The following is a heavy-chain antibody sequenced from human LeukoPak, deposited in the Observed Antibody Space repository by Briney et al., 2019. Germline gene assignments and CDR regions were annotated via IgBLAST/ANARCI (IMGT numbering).Heavy chain of an antibody. CDR2: IYPGDSDT. D-gene: IGHD3-10*01. CDR1: GSMFTMYW. V-gene: IGHV5-51*01. J-gene: IGHJ6*01. Sequence: AGESLKISCKGLGSMFTMYWIGWVRQLPGKGLEWMAIIYPGDSDTRYSPSFQGQVTISADKSTSTAYLQWNSLKASDTAMYYCARHMGSYYYGMDVWGPGTTVTVSS. CDR3: ARHMGSYYYGMDV.